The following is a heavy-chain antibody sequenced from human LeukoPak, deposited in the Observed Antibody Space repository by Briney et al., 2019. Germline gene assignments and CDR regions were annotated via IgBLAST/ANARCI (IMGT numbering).Heavy chain of an antibody. CDR3: ARGYCTGDICSGAWFDP. J-gene: IGHJ5*02. CDR2: INPNSGGT. D-gene: IGHD2-8*02. CDR1: GFTFTGYH. V-gene: IGHV1-2*02. Sequence: ASVKVSCKASGFTFTGYHIHWVRQAPGHGLEWMGWINPNSGGTNYAQKFQGRATMTRDTSISTAYIELNRLRSDDTAVYYCARGYCTGDICSGAWFDPWGQGTLVTVSS.